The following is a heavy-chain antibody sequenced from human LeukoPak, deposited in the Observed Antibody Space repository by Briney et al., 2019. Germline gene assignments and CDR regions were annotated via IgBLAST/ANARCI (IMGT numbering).Heavy chain of an antibody. Sequence: SETLSLTCTVSGVSISSYYWSWIRQPPGKGLEWIGYIYYSGSTNYSPSLKRRVTISVDTSKNQFSLKLSSVTAADTAVYYCARHSSSWYYFYYWGQGTLVTVSS. V-gene: IGHV4-59*08. CDR2: IYYSGST. CDR1: GVSISSYY. J-gene: IGHJ4*02. D-gene: IGHD6-13*01. CDR3: ARHSSSWYYFYY.